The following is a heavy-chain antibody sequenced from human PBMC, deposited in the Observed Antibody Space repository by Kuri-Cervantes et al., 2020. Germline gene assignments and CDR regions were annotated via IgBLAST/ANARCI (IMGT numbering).Heavy chain of an antibody. D-gene: IGHD1-26*01. V-gene: IGHV3-21*01. CDR3: AIPIGGSYGEEI. Sequence: GESLKISCAASGFTFSSYSMSWVRQAPGKGLEWVSSISSSSSYIYYADSVKGRFTISRDNAKNSLYLQMNSLRAEDTAVYYCAIPIGGSYGEEIWGQGTMVTVSS. CDR1: GFTFSSYS. CDR2: ISSSSSYI. J-gene: IGHJ3*02.